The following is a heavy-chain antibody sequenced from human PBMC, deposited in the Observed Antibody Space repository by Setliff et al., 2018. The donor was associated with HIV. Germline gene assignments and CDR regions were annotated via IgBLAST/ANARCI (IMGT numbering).Heavy chain of an antibody. CDR2: ISSNTGNP. Sequence: ASVKVSCKASGYSFTTYSLNWVRQVPGQGVEWMGWISSNTGNPTHAQDFTGRFVFSLDTSVNTAYLQITTLKAEDSAVYYCARANIYSDAFDIWGQGTMVTVSS. J-gene: IGHJ3*02. D-gene: IGHD2-21*01. CDR1: GYSFTTYS. CDR3: ARANIYSDAFDI. V-gene: IGHV7-4-1*02.